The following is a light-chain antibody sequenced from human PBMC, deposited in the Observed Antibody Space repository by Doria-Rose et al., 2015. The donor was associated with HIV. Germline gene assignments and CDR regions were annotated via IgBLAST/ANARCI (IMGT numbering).Light chain of an antibody. CDR3: QQYYDTPS. Sequence: VLTQSPESLGMPLGERATLNCKSNQSLLYTSKNYLAWYQQKPGQPPKLLIYWASTRQSGVPARFSGSGSGTDCTLTISSLEAEDVAVYYCQQYYDTPSFGPGTTVDIK. CDR2: WAS. CDR1: QSLLYTSKNY. V-gene: IGKV4-1*01. J-gene: IGKJ3*01.